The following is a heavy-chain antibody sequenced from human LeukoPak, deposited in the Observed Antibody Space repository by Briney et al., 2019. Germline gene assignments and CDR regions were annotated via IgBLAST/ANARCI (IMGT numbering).Heavy chain of an antibody. J-gene: IGHJ4*02. Sequence: GGSLRLPCAASGFTFSSYNMNWVRQAPGKGLEWVSSISSSSSYIYYADSVKGRFTISRDNAKNSLYLQMNSLRAEDTAVYYCARDLEVAAAPDYWGQGTLVTVSS. CDR2: ISSSSSYI. CDR3: ARDLEVAAAPDY. V-gene: IGHV3-21*01. CDR1: GFTFSSYN. D-gene: IGHD2-15*01.